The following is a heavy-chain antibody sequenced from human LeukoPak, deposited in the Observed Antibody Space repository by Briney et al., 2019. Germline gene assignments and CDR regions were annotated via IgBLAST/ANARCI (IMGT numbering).Heavy chain of an antibody. CDR3: AKDRYSSGQYYFDY. CDR2: ISGGGEST. V-gene: IGHV3-23*01. Sequence: GGSLRLSCVASGFTFSSHAMSWVRLAPGKGLEWVSAISGGGESTYYADSVKGRFTISRDNSKNTLYLQMNSLRAEDTAVYYCAKDRYSSGQYYFDYWGQGTLATVSS. CDR1: GFTFSSHA. J-gene: IGHJ4*02. D-gene: IGHD6-19*01.